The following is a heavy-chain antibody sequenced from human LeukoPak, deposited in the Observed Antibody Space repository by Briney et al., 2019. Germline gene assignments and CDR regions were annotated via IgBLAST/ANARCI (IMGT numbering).Heavy chain of an antibody. CDR1: GYTFTSYG. CDR3: ARGLAPLGDDY. J-gene: IGHJ4*02. D-gene: IGHD1-26*01. V-gene: IGHV1-18*01. CDR2: ISAYNGTT. Sequence: ASVKVSCKASGYTFTSYGISWVRQAPGQRLEGMGWISAYNGTTNYAPKLQGRVTMTTDTSTSTAYMELRSLRSDDTAVYYCARGLAPLGDDYWGQGTLVTVSS.